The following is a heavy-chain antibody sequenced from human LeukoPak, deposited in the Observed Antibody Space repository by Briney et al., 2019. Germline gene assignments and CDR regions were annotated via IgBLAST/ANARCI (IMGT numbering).Heavy chain of an antibody. V-gene: IGHV1-2*02. Sequence: ASVKVSCKAYGYTLTAYYIHWVRQAPGQGLEWMGWINSNSGGTNYAQKFQGRVTMISDTSISTVYMEFNRLRSDDTAVYYCAREGSQYDYGSGPSNVWGQGTTVSVSS. CDR1: GYTLTAYY. CDR3: AREGSQYDYGSGPSNV. J-gene: IGHJ6*02. D-gene: IGHD3-10*01. CDR2: INSNSGGT.